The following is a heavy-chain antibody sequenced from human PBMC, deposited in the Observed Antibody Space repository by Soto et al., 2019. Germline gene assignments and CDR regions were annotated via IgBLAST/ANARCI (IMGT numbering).Heavy chain of an antibody. CDR1: GFTFSDYY. CDR2: ISSSSSYT. Sequence: PGGSLRLSCEASGFTFSDYYMSWIRQAPGKGLEWVSYISSSSSYTNYADSVKGRFTISRDNAKNSLYLQMNSLRAEDTAVYYCARDGYSYGLGAFDIWGQGTMVTVS. CDR3: ARDGYSYGLGAFDI. D-gene: IGHD5-18*01. J-gene: IGHJ3*02. V-gene: IGHV3-11*06.